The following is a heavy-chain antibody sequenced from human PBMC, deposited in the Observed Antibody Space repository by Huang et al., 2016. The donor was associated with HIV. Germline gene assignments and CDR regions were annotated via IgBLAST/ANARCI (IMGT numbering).Heavy chain of an antibody. J-gene: IGHJ3*01. Sequence: EVQLVQSGAEMKRPGESLKISCTVSGYSFTRQWIGWVRQMPGKGPDGMGIIYPGDTDVKYSPTFQGQVTISADNSSSTAYLQWKSLKVSDTAMYFCARPPTYSDDGGYYIDAFGVWGRGTMVTVS. CDR1: GYSFTRQW. CDR2: IYPGDTDV. D-gene: IGHD2-21*02. CDR3: ARPPTYSDDGGYYIDAFGV. V-gene: IGHV5-51*03.